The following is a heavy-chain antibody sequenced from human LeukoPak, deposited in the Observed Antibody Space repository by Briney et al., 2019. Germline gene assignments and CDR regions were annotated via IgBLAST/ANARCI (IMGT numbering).Heavy chain of an antibody. J-gene: IGHJ3*02. D-gene: IGHD6-19*01. CDR3: ASDVSQWLVPYDAFDI. V-gene: IGHV3-30*02. Sequence: KTGGSLRLSCAASGFTFSSYGMHWVRQAPGKGLEWVAIIRYDGSNKYYADSVQGRFTISRDNSKNTLYLQMNSLRAEDTAVYYCASDVSQWLVPYDAFDIWGQGTMVTVSS. CDR1: GFTFSSYG. CDR2: IRYDGSNK.